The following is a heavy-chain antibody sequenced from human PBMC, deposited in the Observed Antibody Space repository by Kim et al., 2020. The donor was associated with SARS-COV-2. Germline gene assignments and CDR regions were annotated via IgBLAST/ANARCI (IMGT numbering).Heavy chain of an antibody. Sequence: GESLKISCKGSGYSFTSYWISWVRQMPGKGLEWMGRIDPSDSYTNYSPSFQGHVTISADKSISTAYLQWSSLKASDTAMYYCARQGVGGFYDILTGSRGVYYFDYWGQGTLVTVSS. J-gene: IGHJ4*02. CDR3: ARQGVGGFYDILTGSRGVYYFDY. D-gene: IGHD3-9*01. CDR2: IDPSDSYT. CDR1: GYSFTSYW. V-gene: IGHV5-10-1*01.